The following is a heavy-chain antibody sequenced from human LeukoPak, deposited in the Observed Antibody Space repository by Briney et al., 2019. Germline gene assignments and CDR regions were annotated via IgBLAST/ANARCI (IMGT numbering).Heavy chain of an antibody. J-gene: IGHJ4*02. CDR1: GFTFDDYA. CDR2: ISWSSGSI. V-gene: IGHV3-9*01. D-gene: IGHD1-26*01. CDR3: AKDILGVGATIDY. Sequence: GRSLRLSCAASGFTFDDYAMHWVRQAPGKGLEWVSGISWSSGSIGYADSVKGRFTIPRDNAKNSLYLQMNSLRAEDTALYYCAKDILGVGATIDYWGQGTLVTVSS.